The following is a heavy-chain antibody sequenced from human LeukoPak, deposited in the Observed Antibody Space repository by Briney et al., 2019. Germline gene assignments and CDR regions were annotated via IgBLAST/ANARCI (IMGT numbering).Heavy chain of an antibody. D-gene: IGHD5-18*01. Sequence: QPGGSLRLSCAASGFNFNRKWMTWVRQAPGKGLEWVAFIRYDGSNKYYADSVKGRFTISRDNSKNTLYLQMNSLRAEDTAVYYCAKERDTAMVTIDYWGQGTLVTVSS. V-gene: IGHV3-30*02. CDR2: IRYDGSNK. CDR3: AKERDTAMVTIDY. J-gene: IGHJ4*02. CDR1: GFNFNRKW.